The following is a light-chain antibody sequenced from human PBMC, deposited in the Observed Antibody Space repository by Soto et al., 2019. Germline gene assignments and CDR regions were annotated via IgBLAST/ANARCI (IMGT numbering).Light chain of an antibody. Sequence: QSALTQPAFVSGSPGQSITISCTGTSSDIGTYNFVSWYQVHPGRAPKLIIHDVGDRPSGVSNRFSGSKSGNTASLTISGLQPEDEADYYCSSYRSTTTVFGTGTKLTVL. V-gene: IGLV2-14*01. CDR2: DVG. CDR3: SSYRSTTTV. CDR1: SSDIGTYNF. J-gene: IGLJ1*01.